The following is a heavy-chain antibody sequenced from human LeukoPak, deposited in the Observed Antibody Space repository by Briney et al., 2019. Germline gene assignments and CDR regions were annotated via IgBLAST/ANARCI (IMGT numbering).Heavy chain of an antibody. J-gene: IGHJ4*02. Sequence: SETLSLTRAVYGGSFSGYYWSWIRQPPGKGLEWIGEINHSGSTNYNPSLKSRVTISVDTSKNQFSLKLSSVTAADTAVYYCARDLSRADSSGGKWGQGTLVTVSS. V-gene: IGHV4-34*01. CDR3: ARDLSRADSSGGK. D-gene: IGHD6-19*01. CDR2: INHSGST. CDR1: GGSFSGYY.